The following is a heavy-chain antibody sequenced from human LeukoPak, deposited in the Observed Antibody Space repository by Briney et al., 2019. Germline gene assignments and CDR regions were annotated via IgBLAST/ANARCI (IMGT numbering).Heavy chain of an antibody. CDR3: AKESGKFDY. CDR2: ISGDGVST. CDR1: GLPIADFA. Sequence: GGSLRLSCVASGLPIADFAMHWVRQAPGKCLDWVSLISGDGVSTFYTDSVRGRFSISRYNTKNSLYLEMNSLRTEDTAMYYCAKESGKFDYWGQGTLVAVSS. J-gene: IGHJ4*02. V-gene: IGHV3-43*02.